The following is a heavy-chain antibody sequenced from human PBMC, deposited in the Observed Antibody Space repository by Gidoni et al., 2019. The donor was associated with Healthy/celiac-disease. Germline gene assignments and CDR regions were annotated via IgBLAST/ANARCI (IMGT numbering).Heavy chain of an antibody. D-gene: IGHD3-3*01. CDR1: GFTFSSYS. J-gene: IGHJ4*02. CDR3: AREPYYDFWSGYRDLDY. V-gene: IGHV3-48*01. Sequence: EVQLVESGGGLVQPGGSLRLSCAASGFTFSSYSMHWVRQAPGKGLEWVSYMSSSSSTIYYADSVKGRFTISRDNAKNSLYLQMNSLRAEDTAVYYCAREPYYDFWSGYRDLDYWGQGTLVTVSS. CDR2: MSSSSSTI.